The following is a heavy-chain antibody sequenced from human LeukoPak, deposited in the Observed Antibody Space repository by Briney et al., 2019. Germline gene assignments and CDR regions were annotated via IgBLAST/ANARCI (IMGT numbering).Heavy chain of an antibody. CDR2: INPSGGST. D-gene: IGHD2-15*01. Sequence: GASVKVSCKASGYTFTSYYMHWVRQAPGQGLEWMGIINPSGGSTSYAQKLQGRVTMTTDTSTSTAYMELRSLRSDDTAVYYCARDGSAARGRGDAFDIWGQGTMVTVSS. CDR3: ARDGSAARGRGDAFDI. V-gene: IGHV1-46*01. CDR1: GYTFTSYY. J-gene: IGHJ3*02.